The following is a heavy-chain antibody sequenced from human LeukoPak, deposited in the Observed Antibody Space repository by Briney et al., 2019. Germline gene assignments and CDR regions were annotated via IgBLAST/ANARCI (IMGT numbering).Heavy chain of an antibody. V-gene: IGHV1-2*02. Sequence: GASVKVSCKASGYTFTGYYMHWVRQAPGQGLEWMGWINPNSGGTNYAQKFQGRVTMTRDTSISTAYLQWSSLKASDTAMYYCARCIVGATTPLGGFDYWGQGTLVTVSS. J-gene: IGHJ4*02. CDR1: GYTFTGYY. D-gene: IGHD1-26*01. CDR2: INPNSGGT. CDR3: ARCIVGATTPLGGFDY.